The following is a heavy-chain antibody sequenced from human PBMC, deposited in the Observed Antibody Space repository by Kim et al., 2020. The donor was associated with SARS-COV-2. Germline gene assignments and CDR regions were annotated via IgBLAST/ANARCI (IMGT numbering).Heavy chain of an antibody. CDR1: GYTFTGYY. CDR3: ARRGYCSSTSCYNQRPYYYGMDV. CDR2: ISPNSGGT. J-gene: IGHJ6*02. Sequence: ASVKVSCKASGYTFTGYYMHWVRQAPGQGLEWMGWISPNSGGTNYAQKFQGRVTMTRDTSISTAYMELSRLRSDDTAVYYCARRGYCSSTSCYNQRPYYYGMDVWGQGTTVTVSS. V-gene: IGHV1-2*02. D-gene: IGHD2-2*01.